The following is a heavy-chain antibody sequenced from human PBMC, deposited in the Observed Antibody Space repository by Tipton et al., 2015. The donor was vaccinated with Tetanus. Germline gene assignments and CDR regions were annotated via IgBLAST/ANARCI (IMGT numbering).Heavy chain of an antibody. V-gene: IGHV3-21*06. J-gene: IGHJ3*02. D-gene: IGHD1-1*01. Sequence: QLVQSGGGLVKPGGSLRLSCAASGFLFSSYTMNWVRQGPGKGLEWVSSISSSGSDINYADSLKGRFTISRDNAKNSLYLQINRLRAEDTAIYYCARLYTGSLQRDAFDMWGQGTVVTVSS. CDR2: ISSSGSDI. CDR1: GFLFSSYT. CDR3: ARLYTGSLQRDAFDM.